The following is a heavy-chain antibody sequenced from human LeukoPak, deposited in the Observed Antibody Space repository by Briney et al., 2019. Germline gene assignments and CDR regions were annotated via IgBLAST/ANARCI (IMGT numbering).Heavy chain of an antibody. V-gene: IGHV3-43*02. CDR2: ISGDGGRT. CDR3: AKWGGYDSAFDY. CDR1: GLGFDGYA. J-gene: IGHJ4*02. D-gene: IGHD5-12*01. Sequence: GRSLRLSCGCCGLGFDGYAMQWIRERPVRGLRQGCLISGDGGRTYYADSVKGRFTISRDNSKNSLYLQMNSLRTEDTASYYCAKWGGYDSAFDYWGQGTLVTVSS.